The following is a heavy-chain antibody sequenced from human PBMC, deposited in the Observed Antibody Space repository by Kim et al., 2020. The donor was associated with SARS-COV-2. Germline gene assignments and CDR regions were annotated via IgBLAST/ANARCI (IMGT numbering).Heavy chain of an antibody. CDR3: ARDSYSSLETQYYYYYYGMDV. CDR1: GYTFTSYY. J-gene: IGHJ6*02. V-gene: IGHV1-46*01. CDR2: INPSGVST. D-gene: IGHD6-19*01. Sequence: ASVKVSCKASGYTFTSYYMHWVRQAPGQVLEWMGIINPSGVSTSYAQKFQGRVTMTRDTSTSTVYMELSSLRSEDTAVYYCARDSYSSLETQYYYYYYGMDVWGQGATVTVSS.